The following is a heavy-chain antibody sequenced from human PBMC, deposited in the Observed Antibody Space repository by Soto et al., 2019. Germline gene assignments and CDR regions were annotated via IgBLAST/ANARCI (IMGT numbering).Heavy chain of an antibody. D-gene: IGHD3-9*01. J-gene: IGHJ6*02. CDR2: IKSKTDGGTT. V-gene: IGHV3-15*01. Sequence: PGGSLRLSCAASGFTFSNAWMSWVRQAPGKGLEWVGRIKSKTDGGTTDYAAPVKGRFTISRDDSKNTLYLQMNSLKTEDTAVYYCTTTELVTVYYYYGMDVWGQGTTVTVSS. CDR1: GFTFSNAW. CDR3: TTTELVTVYYYYGMDV.